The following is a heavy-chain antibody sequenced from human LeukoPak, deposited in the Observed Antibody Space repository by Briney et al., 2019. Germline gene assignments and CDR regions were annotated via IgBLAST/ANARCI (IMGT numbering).Heavy chain of an antibody. CDR1: GYTFTSYG. Sequence: ASVKVSCKASGYTFTSYGISWVRQAPGQGLEWMGWISAYNGNTNYAQKLQGRVTMTTDTSTSTAYMELRSLRSDDTAVYYCARVAFGAEIAVAGTPFDYWGQGTLVTVSS. J-gene: IGHJ4*02. CDR2: ISAYNGNT. D-gene: IGHD6-19*01. CDR3: ARVAFGAEIAVAGTPFDY. V-gene: IGHV1-18*01.